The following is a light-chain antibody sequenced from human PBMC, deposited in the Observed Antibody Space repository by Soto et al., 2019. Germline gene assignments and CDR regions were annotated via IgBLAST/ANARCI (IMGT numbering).Light chain of an antibody. CDR2: DES. J-gene: IGKJ4*01. Sequence: EIVLTQSPATLSLSPGERATLSCRASQSVSRYLAWYQQKPGQAPRLVIYDESNRATGIPARFSGSGSGTDFTLTISSQEPEDFAVYYCQQRSSWPLTFGGGTKVDIK. CDR1: QSVSRY. V-gene: IGKV3-11*01. CDR3: QQRSSWPLT.